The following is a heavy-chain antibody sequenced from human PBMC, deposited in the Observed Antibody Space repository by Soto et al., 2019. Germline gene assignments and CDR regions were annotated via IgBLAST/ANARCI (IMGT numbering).Heavy chain of an antibody. Sequence: GASVKVSCKASGYTFTSYDINWVRQATGQGLEWMGWMNPNSGNTGYAQKFQGRVTMTRNTSISTAYMELSSLRSEDTAVYYCARGGVKFGSYDYYYYYMDVWGKGTTVTVSS. CDR1: GYTFTSYD. CDR3: ARGGVKFGSYDYYYYYMDV. CDR2: MNPNSGNT. J-gene: IGHJ6*03. V-gene: IGHV1-8*01. D-gene: IGHD3-16*01.